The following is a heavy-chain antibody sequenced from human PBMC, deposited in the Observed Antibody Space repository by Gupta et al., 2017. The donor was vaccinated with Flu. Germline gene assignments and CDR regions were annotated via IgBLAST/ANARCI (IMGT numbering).Heavy chain of an antibody. D-gene: IGHD3-3*01. Sequence: QVQLVQSGAEVKKPGASVKVSCKASGYTFTSYGISWVRQAPGQGLEWMGWISAYNGNTNYAQKLQGRVTMTTDTSTSTAYMELRSLRSDDTAVYYCARIHYDFWSGHPTRHDYWGQGTLVTVSS. CDR1: GYTFTSYG. J-gene: IGHJ4*02. CDR2: ISAYNGNT. V-gene: IGHV1-18*01. CDR3: ARIHYDFWSGHPTRHDY.